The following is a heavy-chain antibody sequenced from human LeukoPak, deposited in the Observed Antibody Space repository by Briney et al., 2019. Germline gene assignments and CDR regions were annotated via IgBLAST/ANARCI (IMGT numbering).Heavy chain of an antibody. CDR2: LKSDGSTA. D-gene: IGHD4-17*01. J-gene: IGHJ4*02. V-gene: IGHV3-74*03. CDR3: ARGIYGAPVAFDS. CDR1: GFTFSSFN. Sequence: PGGTLRLSCAASGFTFSSFNMHWVRQAPGKGLVWVSRLKSDGSTAMYADSVQGRFTISRDNARNTVHLLMSSLTVEDTGVYYWARGIYGAPVAFDSWGQGALVTVSS.